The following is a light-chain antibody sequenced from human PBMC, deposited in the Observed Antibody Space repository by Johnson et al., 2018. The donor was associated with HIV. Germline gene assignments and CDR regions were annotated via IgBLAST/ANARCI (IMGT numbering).Light chain of an antibody. J-gene: IGLJ1*01. CDR1: SSNIGNNY. Sequence: QSVLTQPPSVSAAPGQKVTISCSGSSSNIGNNYVSWYQQLPGTAPKVLIYDNNKRPSGIPDRFSASESGPSATLGITGLQPGDEADYYCAAWDSSLSAHYVFGTGTKVTVL. CDR3: AAWDSSLSAHYV. CDR2: DNN. V-gene: IGLV1-51*01.